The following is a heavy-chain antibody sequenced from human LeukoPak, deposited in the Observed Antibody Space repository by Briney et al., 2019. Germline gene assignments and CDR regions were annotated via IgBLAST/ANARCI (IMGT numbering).Heavy chain of an antibody. Sequence: GGSLRLSCVASGFTRGMHWVRQAPGNGLEWVGFIRFDGTDSDYADSVKGRFTISRDNSKNTLFLQSGSLKPEDTAMYYWAMERLSGFSFVHWGQGTLVAVSS. D-gene: IGHD3-3*01. CDR3: AMERLSGFSFVH. CDR2: IRFDGTDS. CDR1: GFTRG. V-gene: IGHV3-30*02. J-gene: IGHJ5*02.